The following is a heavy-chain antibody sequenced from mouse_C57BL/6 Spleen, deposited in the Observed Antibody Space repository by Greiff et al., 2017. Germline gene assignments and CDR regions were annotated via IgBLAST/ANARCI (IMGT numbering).Heavy chain of an antibody. Sequence: EVQLQESGPGLVKPSQSLSLTCSVTGYSITSGYYWNWIRQFPGNKLEWMGYISYDGSNNYNPSLKNRISITRDTSKNQFFLKLNSVTTEDTATYYCARVGGLDDYGYWYFDVWGTGTTVTVSS. J-gene: IGHJ1*03. D-gene: IGHD2-4*01. V-gene: IGHV3-6*01. CDR1: GYSITSGYY. CDR3: ARVGGLDDYGYWYFDV. CDR2: ISYDGSN.